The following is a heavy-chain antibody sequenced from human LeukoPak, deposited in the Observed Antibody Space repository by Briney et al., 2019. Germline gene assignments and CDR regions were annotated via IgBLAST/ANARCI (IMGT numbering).Heavy chain of an antibody. V-gene: IGHV1-18*01. Sequence: ASVKLSCKASGYTFTSYGISWVRQAPGQGLEWMGWISAYNGNTNYAQKLQGRVTMTTDTSTSTAYMELRSLRSDDTAVYYCARANTHYDFWSGYYRGWFDPWGQGTLVTVSS. J-gene: IGHJ5*02. D-gene: IGHD3-3*01. CDR3: ARANTHYDFWSGYYRGWFDP. CDR1: GYTFTSYG. CDR2: ISAYNGNT.